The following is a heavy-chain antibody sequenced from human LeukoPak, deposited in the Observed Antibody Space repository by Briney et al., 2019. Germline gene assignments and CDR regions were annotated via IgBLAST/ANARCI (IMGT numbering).Heavy chain of an antibody. Sequence: PSETLSLTCTVSGGSISSYYWSWIRQPPGKGLEWIGYIYYSGSTNYNPSLKSRVTISVDTSKNQFSLKLSSVTAADTAVYYCARVYSYRTFDYWGQGTLVTVSS. D-gene: IGHD2-15*01. V-gene: IGHV4-59*01. CDR2: IYYSGST. CDR3: ARVYSYRTFDY. J-gene: IGHJ4*02. CDR1: GGSISSYY.